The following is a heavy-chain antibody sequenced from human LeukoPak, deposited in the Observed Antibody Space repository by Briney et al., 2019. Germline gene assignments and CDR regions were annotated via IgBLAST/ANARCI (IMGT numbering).Heavy chain of an antibody. Sequence: SVKVSCKASGGTFSSYAISWVRPAPGQGLESMGRIIPIFGTANYAQKFKGRVTITTDESTSTAYMELSSRRSEDTAVYYCTRDSISDFWSGYEGEMHYWGQGTLVTVYS. CDR1: GGTFSSYA. CDR3: TRDSISDFWSGYEGEMHY. V-gene: IGHV1-69*05. CDR2: IIPIFGTA. J-gene: IGHJ4*02. D-gene: IGHD3-3*01.